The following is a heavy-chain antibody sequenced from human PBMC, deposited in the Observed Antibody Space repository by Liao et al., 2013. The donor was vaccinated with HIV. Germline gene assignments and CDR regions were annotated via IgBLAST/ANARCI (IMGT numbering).Heavy chain of an antibody. CDR3: AKSPDLYHFYYMDV. J-gene: IGHJ6*03. D-gene: IGHD2-2*01. CDR2: IYYSGST. CDR1: GGSISSSSFY. V-gene: IGHV4-39*07. Sequence: QLQLQESGPGLVKPSETLSLTCTVSGGSISSSSFYWGWIRQPPGKGLEWIGSIYYSGSTYYNPSLNSRVTISVDTSRNQFSLKLSSVTAADTAVYYCAKSPDLYHFYYMDVWGKGTTVTVSS.